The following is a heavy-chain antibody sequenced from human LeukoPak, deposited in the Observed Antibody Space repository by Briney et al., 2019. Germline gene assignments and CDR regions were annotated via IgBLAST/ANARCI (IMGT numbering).Heavy chain of an antibody. CDR3: VSATAVTQFDY. V-gene: IGHV3-64*01. D-gene: IGHD4-17*01. Sequence: GGSLRLSCAVSGFMFSDFAMHWVHQAPGKGLEYVSGISSDGDSTYYANSVKGRFTISRDNSKNTLYLQMGSLRAEDTAVYYCVSATAVTQFDYWGQGTLVTVSS. J-gene: IGHJ4*02. CDR1: GFMFSDFA. CDR2: ISSDGDST.